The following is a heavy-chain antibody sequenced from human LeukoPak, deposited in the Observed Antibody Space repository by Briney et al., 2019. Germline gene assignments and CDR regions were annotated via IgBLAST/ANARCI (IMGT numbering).Heavy chain of an antibody. CDR2: IYQSGST. D-gene: IGHD3-3*01. V-gene: IGHV4-38-2*02. CDR3: ARDPITIFGVVMN. J-gene: IGHJ4*02. Sequence: SETLSLTCTVSGYSIRNGYNLGWIRLSPGKGLEWLGSIYQSGSTYDNPSLKSRVTLSIDTSTNQFSLKLSSVTAADTAVYYCARDPITIFGVVMNWGQGTLVTVSS. CDR1: GYSIRNGYN.